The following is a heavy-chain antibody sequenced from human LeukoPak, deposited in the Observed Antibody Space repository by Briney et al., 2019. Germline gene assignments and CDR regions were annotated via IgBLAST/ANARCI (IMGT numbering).Heavy chain of an antibody. V-gene: IGHV1-2*02. CDR1: GYTFSGYY. D-gene: IGHD2-2*01. CDR3: ARDSCSSTSCLSIDDY. CDR2: INPNNGGT. J-gene: IGHJ4*02. Sequence: ASVKVSFKASGYTFSGYYMHWVRQAPGQGLEWMGWINPNNGGTNYAQKFQGRVTMTRDTSISTAYMELSRLSSDDTAVYYCARDSCSSTSCLSIDDYWGQGSLVTDSS.